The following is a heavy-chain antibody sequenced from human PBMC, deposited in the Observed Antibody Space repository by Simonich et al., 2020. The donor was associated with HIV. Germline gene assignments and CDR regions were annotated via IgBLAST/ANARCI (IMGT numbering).Heavy chain of an antibody. J-gene: IGHJ5*02. Sequence: QVQLQQWGAGVLKPSETLSLTCAVYGGSFSDYYWSWIRQPPGKGLEWIGEINHSGSINYTPSLKRRVTMSVDTSKNQFSLKLSSVTAADTAVYYCARCLLSSTMTTRWFDPWGQGTLVTVSS. CDR2: INHSGSI. V-gene: IGHV4-34*02. CDR3: ARCLLSSTMTTRWFDP. D-gene: IGHD4-17*01. CDR1: GGSFSDYY.